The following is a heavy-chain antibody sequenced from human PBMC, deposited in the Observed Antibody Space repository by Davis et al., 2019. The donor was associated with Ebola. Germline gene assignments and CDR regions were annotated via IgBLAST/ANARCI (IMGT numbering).Heavy chain of an antibody. Sequence: MPSETLSLTCTVSGGSISSSGFYWTWIRQPPGKGLEWIGSIYYSGSTYYNPSLKSRVTISVDTSKNQFSLKLSSVTAADTAVYYCARLTGGVTWGEFDYWGQGTLVTVSS. CDR1: GGSISSSGFY. D-gene: IGHD3-16*01. CDR2: IYYSGST. V-gene: IGHV4-39*01. CDR3: ARLTGGVTWGEFDY. J-gene: IGHJ4*02.